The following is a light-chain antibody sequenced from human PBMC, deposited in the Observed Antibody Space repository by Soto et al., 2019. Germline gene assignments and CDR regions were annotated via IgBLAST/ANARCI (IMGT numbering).Light chain of an antibody. CDR3: QHSSSTYSIT. Sequence: DIQMTQSPSSLSASVGDRVTITCRASQSISTFLNWYQQNPGKAAKVLIYAASSLPSGVPSRVSGSGSGTDFTLTISSLQPEDFSTYYSQHSSSTYSITFCQGTKLEIK. CDR2: AAS. J-gene: IGKJ2*01. CDR1: QSISTF. V-gene: IGKV1-39*01.